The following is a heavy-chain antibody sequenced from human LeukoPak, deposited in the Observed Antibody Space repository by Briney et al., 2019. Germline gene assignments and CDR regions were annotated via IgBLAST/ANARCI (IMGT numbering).Heavy chain of an antibody. CDR3: AKVPSGTYFLSWFDP. Sequence: SQTLSLTCAISGDSVSSNSATWDWIRQSPSRGLEWLGRTYYRSKWYNDYALSVKSRITTNADTSKNQFSLQLNSVTPEDTAVYYCAKVPSGTYFLSWFDPWGQGTLVTVSS. CDR1: GDSVSSNSAT. V-gene: IGHV6-1*01. CDR2: TYYRSKWYN. D-gene: IGHD1-26*01. J-gene: IGHJ5*02.